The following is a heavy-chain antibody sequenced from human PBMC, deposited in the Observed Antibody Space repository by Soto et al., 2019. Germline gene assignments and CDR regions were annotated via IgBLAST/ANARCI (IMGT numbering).Heavy chain of an antibody. J-gene: IGHJ4*02. CDR1: GYSISSGYY. Sequence: LETLSLTCAVSGYSISSGYYWGWIRQPPGKGLEWIGSIYHSGSTYYNPSLKSRVTISVDTSKNQFSLKLSSVTAADTAVYYCARPIVGANHFDYWGQGTLVTVSS. D-gene: IGHD1-26*01. V-gene: IGHV4-38-2*01. CDR3: ARPIVGANHFDY. CDR2: IYHSGST.